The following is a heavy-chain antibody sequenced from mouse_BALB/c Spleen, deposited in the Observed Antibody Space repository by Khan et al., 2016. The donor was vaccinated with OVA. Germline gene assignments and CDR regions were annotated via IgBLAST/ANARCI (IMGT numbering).Heavy chain of an antibody. CDR3: ARNSYMYDFTY. CDR1: GFSLSTYG. V-gene: IGHV2-2*01. Sequence: QVQLKQSGPGLVQPSQSLSITCTVSGFSLSTYGIHWIRQSQGKGLEWVGVIRSGGSTDYNGAFISRLNITKDNSKSQVFFKMNSLQADDTAIYYCARNSYMYDFTYWGQGTLVTVSA. J-gene: IGHJ3*01. D-gene: IGHD2-14*01. CDR2: IRSGGST.